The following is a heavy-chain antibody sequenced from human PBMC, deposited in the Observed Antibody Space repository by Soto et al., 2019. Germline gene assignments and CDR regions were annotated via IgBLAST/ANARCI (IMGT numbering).Heavy chain of an antibody. Sequence: PGGSLRLSCAASGFTFSSYSMNWVRQAPGKGLEWVSAISGSGGSTYYADSVKGRFTISRDNSKNTLYLQMNSLRAEDTAVYYCAKELSFDWFRISAYWGQGTLVTVPQ. D-gene: IGHD3-9*01. J-gene: IGHJ4*02. V-gene: IGHV3-23*01. CDR1: GFTFSSYS. CDR3: AKELSFDWFRISAY. CDR2: ISGSGGST.